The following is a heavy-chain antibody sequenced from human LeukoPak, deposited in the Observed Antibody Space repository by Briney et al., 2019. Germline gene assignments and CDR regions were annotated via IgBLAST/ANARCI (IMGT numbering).Heavy chain of an antibody. CDR1: GGTFSSYA. D-gene: IGHD3-10*01. J-gene: IGHJ4*02. CDR2: IIPIFGTA. Sequence: SVKVSCKASGGTFSSYAISLVRQAPGQGLEWMGGIIPIFGTANYAQKFQGRVTITADESTSTAYMELSSLRSEDTAVYYCARVTMVRGVHDYWGQGTLVTVSS. CDR3: ARVTMVRGVHDY. V-gene: IGHV1-69*13.